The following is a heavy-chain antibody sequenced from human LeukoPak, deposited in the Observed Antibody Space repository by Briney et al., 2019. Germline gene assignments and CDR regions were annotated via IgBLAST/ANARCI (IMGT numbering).Heavy chain of an antibody. V-gene: IGHV4-39*01. CDR2: IYYSGST. CDR1: GGSISSSSYY. J-gene: IGHJ3*02. CDR3: ARMIVPDPGAFDI. Sequence: SETLSLTCTVSGGSISSSSYYWGWIRQPPGKGLEWIGSIYYSGSTYYNPSLKSRVTISVDTSKNQFSLKLSSVAAADTAVYYCARMIVPDPGAFDIWGQGTMVTVSS. D-gene: IGHD3-22*01.